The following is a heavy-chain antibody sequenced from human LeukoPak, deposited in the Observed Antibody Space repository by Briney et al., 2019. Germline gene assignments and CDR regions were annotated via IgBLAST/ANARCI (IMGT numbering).Heavy chain of an antibody. J-gene: IGHJ4*02. Sequence: GGSLRLSCAASGFTFSSYAMHWVRQAPGKGLEWVAVISYDGSNKYYADSVKGRFTISRDNSKNTLYLQMNSLRAEDTAVYYCARDGQWLVQETFDYWGQGTLVTVSS. CDR2: ISYDGSNK. V-gene: IGHV3-30-3*01. CDR3: ARDGQWLVQETFDY. CDR1: GFTFSSYA. D-gene: IGHD6-19*01.